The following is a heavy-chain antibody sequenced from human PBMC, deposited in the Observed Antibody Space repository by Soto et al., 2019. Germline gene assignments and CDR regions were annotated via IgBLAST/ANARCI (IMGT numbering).Heavy chain of an antibody. CDR3: ARVPPPRITIFGVVTRNNWFDP. Sequence: QVQLQQWGAGLLKPSETLSLTCAVYGGSFSGYYWSWIRQPPGKGLEWIGEINHSGSTNYNPSLKSRVTISVDTSQNQFSLKLSSVTAADTAVYYCARVPPPRITIFGVVTRNNWFDPWGQGTLVTVSS. CDR1: GGSFSGYY. J-gene: IGHJ5*02. CDR2: INHSGST. D-gene: IGHD3-3*01. V-gene: IGHV4-34*01.